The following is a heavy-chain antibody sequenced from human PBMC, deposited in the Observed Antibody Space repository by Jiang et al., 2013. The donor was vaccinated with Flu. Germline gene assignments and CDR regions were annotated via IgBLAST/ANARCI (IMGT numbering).Heavy chain of an antibody. CDR3: ARRVIMGPFDN. D-gene: IGHD2-21*01. J-gene: IGHJ4*02. CDR2: IYHSGST. V-gene: IGHV4-4*02. Sequence: GPGLVKPSGTLSLTCAVSGGSISSSNWWSWVRQPPGKGLEWIGEIYHSGSTYYNPSLKSRVTMSIDKSKDQFSLKLTSVTAADTAVYYCARRVIMGPFDNWGQGTLVTVSS. CDR1: GGSISSSNW.